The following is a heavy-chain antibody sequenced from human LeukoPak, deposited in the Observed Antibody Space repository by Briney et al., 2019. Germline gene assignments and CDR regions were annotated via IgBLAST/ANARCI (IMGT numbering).Heavy chain of an antibody. CDR2: ISSSGSTI. CDR1: GFTFSDYY. J-gene: IGHJ5*02. Sequence: GGSLRLSCAASGFTFSDYYMSWIRQAPGKGLEWVSYISSSGSTICYADSVKGRFTISRDNAKNSLYLQMNSLRAEDTAVYYCARGQQVSLSWFDPWGQGTLVTVSS. V-gene: IGHV3-11*04. CDR3: ARGQQVSLSWFDP. D-gene: IGHD6-13*01.